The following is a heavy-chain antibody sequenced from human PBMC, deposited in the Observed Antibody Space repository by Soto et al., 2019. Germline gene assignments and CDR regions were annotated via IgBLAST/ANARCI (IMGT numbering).Heavy chain of an antibody. CDR2: ISGSGGST. V-gene: IGHV3-23*01. CDR1: GFTFSSYS. D-gene: IGHD3-22*01. CDR3: AKTGSSGYYYYYFDY. J-gene: IGHJ4*02. Sequence: GGSLRLSCAASGFTFSSYSMNWVRQAPGKGLEWVSAISGSGGSTYYADSVKGRFTISRDNSKNTLYLQMNSLRAEDTAVYYCAKTGSSGYYYYYFDYWGQGTLVTVSS.